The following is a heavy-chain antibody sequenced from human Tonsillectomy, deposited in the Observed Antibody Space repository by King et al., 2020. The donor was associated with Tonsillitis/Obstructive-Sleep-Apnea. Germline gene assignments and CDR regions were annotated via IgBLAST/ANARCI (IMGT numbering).Heavy chain of an antibody. CDR3: ARGYCSSTSCSPFDY. D-gene: IGHD2-2*01. J-gene: IGHJ4*02. Sequence: HVQLQESGPGLVKPSQTLSLTCTVSGGSISSGGYYWSWIRQHPGKGLEWIGYIYYSGSTYYNPSLKSRVTISVDTSKTQFSLKLSSVTAADTAVYYCARGYCSSTSCSPFDYWGQGTLVTVSS. CDR1: GGSISSGGYY. CDR2: IYYSGST. V-gene: IGHV4-31*03.